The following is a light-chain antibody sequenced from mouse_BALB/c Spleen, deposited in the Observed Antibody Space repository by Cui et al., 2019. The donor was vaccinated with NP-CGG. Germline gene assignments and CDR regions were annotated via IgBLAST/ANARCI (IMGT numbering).Light chain of an antibody. Sequence: QAVVTQESALTTSPGETVTLTCRSSTGAVTTSNYANWVQEKPDHLFTGLIGGTNNRAPGVPARFSGSLIVDKAALTITGAQTEDEARYFCALWYSNHWVFGGGTKLTVL. CDR2: GTN. J-gene: IGLJ1*01. V-gene: IGLV1*01. CDR1: TGAVTTSNY. CDR3: ALWYSNHWV.